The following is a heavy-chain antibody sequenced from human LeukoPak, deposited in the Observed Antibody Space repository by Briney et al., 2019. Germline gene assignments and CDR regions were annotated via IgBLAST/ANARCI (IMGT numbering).Heavy chain of an antibody. CDR2: ITSNGRST. CDR1: GFTFSTYA. D-gene: IGHD3-10*01. CDR3: ARGPTYYYASGTDY. V-gene: IGHV3-64*01. Sequence: GALRLSCAASGFTFSTYAMHWVRQAPGKGLEYASGITSNGRSTSYANSVKGRFTISRDNSKNTLYLQMGSLRAEDMAVYYCARGPTYYYASGTDYWGQGTLVTVSS. J-gene: IGHJ4*02.